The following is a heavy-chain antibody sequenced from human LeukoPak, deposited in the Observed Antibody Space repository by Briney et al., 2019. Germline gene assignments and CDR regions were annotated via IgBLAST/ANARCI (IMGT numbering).Heavy chain of an antibody. CDR3: ARSLSTTGLR. J-gene: IGHJ4*02. V-gene: IGHV4-39*01. Sequence: SETLSLTCTVSGGSVSSSGYYWGWIRQPPGKGLEWIGSINYSGNTYYNPSLKNRVTISVDTSKNQFSLKLSSVTAADTAVYYCARSLSTTGLRWGQGTLVTVSS. D-gene: IGHD1-1*01. CDR2: INYSGNT. CDR1: GGSVSSSGYY.